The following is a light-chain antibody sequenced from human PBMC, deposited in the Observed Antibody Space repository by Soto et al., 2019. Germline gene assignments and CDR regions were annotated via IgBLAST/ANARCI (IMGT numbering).Light chain of an antibody. V-gene: IGLV1-51*01. CDR2: DNF. CDR1: RSNIGEND. J-gene: IGLJ1*01. Sequence: QSVLTQPPSVSAAPGQKVTISCSGSRSNIGENDVSWYQQFPGTAPQLVIFDNFKRASETPERISGSKFDTSATLDITGLQTGDEADYYCGTWDNKLNVGLFGAGTKVTVL. CDR3: GTWDNKLNVGL.